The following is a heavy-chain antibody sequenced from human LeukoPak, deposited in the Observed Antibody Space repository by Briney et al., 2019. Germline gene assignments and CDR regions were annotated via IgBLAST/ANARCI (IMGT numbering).Heavy chain of an antibody. CDR3: AREATHDDRGFDY. J-gene: IGHJ4*02. V-gene: IGHV4-39*02. CDR2: IYYSGST. D-gene: IGHD3-9*01. Sequence: PGGSLRLSCAASGFTVSSNYMSWVRQPPGKGLEWIGSIYYSGSTYYTPSLKSRVTISVDTSKNQFSLKLSSVAAADTAVYYCAREATHDDRGFDYWGQGTLVTVSS. CDR1: GFTVSSNY.